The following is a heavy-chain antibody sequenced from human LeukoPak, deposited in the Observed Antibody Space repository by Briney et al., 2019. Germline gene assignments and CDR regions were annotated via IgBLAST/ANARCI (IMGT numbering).Heavy chain of an antibody. CDR1: GFTFSSYA. V-gene: IGHV3-30-3*01. Sequence: PGGSLRLSCAASGFTFSSYAMHWVRQAPGKGLEWVAVISYDGSNKYYADSVKGRFTISRDNSKNTLYLQMNSLRAEDTAVYYCARDIYCGGDCYSFVFDYWGQGTLVTVSS. CDR3: ARDIYCGGDCYSFVFDY. CDR2: ISYDGSNK. J-gene: IGHJ4*02. D-gene: IGHD2-21*02.